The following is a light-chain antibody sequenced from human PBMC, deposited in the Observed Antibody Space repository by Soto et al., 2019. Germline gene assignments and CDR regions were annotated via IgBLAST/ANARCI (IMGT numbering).Light chain of an antibody. J-gene: IGKJ1*01. CDR1: QSISRNF. V-gene: IGKV3-20*01. CDR3: QQYDPSPQT. CDR2: GTS. Sequence: EIGLTQSPGTLSASPGERVTLSCKASQSISRNFLAWYQQRRGQSLRLLIYGTSNRATGIPDRFTGSGSETDFTLTIARLEPEDFAVYYCQQYDPSPQTFGQGTKVEVK.